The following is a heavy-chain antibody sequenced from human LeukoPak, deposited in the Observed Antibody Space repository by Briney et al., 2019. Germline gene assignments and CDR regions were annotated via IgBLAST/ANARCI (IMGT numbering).Heavy chain of an antibody. V-gene: IGHV3-21*01. CDR1: GFTFSSYS. Sequence: GGSLRLSCAASGFTFSSYSMNWVRQAPGKGLEWVSSISSSSSYIYYADSVKGRFTISRDNAKNSLYLQMNSLRAEDTAVYYCASAYGGNSAGSPYDYWGQGTLVTVSS. D-gene: IGHD4-23*01. CDR3: ASAYGGNSAGSPYDY. CDR2: ISSSSSYI. J-gene: IGHJ4*02.